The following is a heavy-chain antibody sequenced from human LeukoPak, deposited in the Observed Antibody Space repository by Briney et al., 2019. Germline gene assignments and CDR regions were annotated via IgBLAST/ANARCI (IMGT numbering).Heavy chain of an antibody. V-gene: IGHV4-59*01. Sequence: SETLSLTCTVSGGSISSYYWSWNRQPPGRGLEWIGYIYYSGSTNYNPSLKSRVTISVDTSKNQSSLKLSSVTAADTAVYYCARVMDWYFDLWGRGTLLTVSS. J-gene: IGHJ2*01. CDR1: GGSISSYY. CDR2: IYYSGST. CDR3: ARVMDWYFDL. D-gene: IGHD5-24*01.